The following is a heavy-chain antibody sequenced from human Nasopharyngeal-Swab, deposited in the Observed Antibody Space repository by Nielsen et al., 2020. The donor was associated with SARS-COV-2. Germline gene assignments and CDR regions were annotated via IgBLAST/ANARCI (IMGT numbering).Heavy chain of an antibody. D-gene: IGHD6-19*01. CDR3: AKDHTAVAGTYEGSPNYFDY. CDR1: GFTFSSYG. J-gene: IGHJ4*02. V-gene: IGHV3-30*18. CDR2: ISYDGSNK. Sequence: SLKISCAASGFTFSSYGMHWVRQAPGKGLEWVAVISYDGSNKYYADSVKGRFTISRDNSKNTLYLQMNSLRAEDTAVYYCAKDHTAVAGTYEGSPNYFDYWGQGTLVTVSS.